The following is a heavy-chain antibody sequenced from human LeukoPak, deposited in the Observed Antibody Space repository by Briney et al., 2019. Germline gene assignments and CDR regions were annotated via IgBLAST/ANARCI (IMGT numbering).Heavy chain of an antibody. J-gene: IGHJ2*01. CDR2: INHSGST. D-gene: IGHD1-1*01. CDR3: ARKHDLYWYFDL. V-gene: IGHV4-34*01. Sequence: SETLSLTCAVYGGSFSGYYWSWIRQPPGKGLEWIGEINHSGSTNYNPSLKSRVAISVDTSKNQFSLKLSSVTAADTAVYYCARKHDLYWYFDLWGRGTLVTVSS. CDR1: GGSFSGYY.